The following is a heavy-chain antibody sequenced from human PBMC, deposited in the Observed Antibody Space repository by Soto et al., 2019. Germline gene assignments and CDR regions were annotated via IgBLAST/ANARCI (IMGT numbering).Heavy chain of an antibody. Sequence: DVQLLESGGGLVQPGGSLTLSCAASRFIFSDYAMNWVRQAPGKGLEWVSSIGGGNTDRYYADSVKGRFIISRDNSKNKVYLQLISMRGDDAAVYYCAKDAVAYNGKWDWFDSWGQGTLVTVSS. V-gene: IGHV3-23*01. CDR3: AKDAVAYNGKWDWFDS. CDR1: RFIFSDYA. CDR2: IGGGNTDR. D-gene: IGHD3-16*01. J-gene: IGHJ5*01.